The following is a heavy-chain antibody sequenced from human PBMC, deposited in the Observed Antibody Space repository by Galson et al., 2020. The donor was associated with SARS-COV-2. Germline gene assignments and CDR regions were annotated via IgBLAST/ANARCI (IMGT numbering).Heavy chain of an antibody. CDR1: GGTFSSYA. J-gene: IGHJ3*02. V-gene: IGHV1-69*13. CDR2: IIPTFGTA. Sequence: SVKVSCKASGGTFSSYAISWVRQAPGQGLEWMGGIIPTFGTANYAQKFPGRVTITADESTSTAYMELSSLRSEDTAVYYCARDCGSIAVCEYLDAFDIWGQGTMVTVSS. D-gene: IGHD6-6*01. CDR3: ARDCGSIAVCEYLDAFDI.